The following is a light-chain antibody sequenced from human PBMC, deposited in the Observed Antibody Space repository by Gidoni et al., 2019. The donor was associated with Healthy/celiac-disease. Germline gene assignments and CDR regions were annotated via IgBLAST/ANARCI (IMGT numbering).Light chain of an antibody. J-gene: IGLJ3*02. CDR2: SNN. CDR1: SSNIGSNT. Sequence: QSVLTQPLSAPGTHGQRVTISCSGSSSNIGSNTVNWYQQLPGTAPKLLIYSNNQRPSGVPDRFSGSKSGTSASLAISWLQSEDEADYYCAAWDDSLNGWVFGGGTKLTVL. V-gene: IGLV1-44*01. CDR3: AAWDDSLNGWV.